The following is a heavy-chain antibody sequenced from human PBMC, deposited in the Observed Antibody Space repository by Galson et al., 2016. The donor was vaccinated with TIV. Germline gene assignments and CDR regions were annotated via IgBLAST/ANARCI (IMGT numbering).Heavy chain of an antibody. Sequence: SVKVSCKASGYTFTNFYIHWVRQAPGQGLEWVGVINPSGGRTSYAQKFQGRVILTRDTSTSAVYMTLGSVRSEDTAVFYCARGEFHRYYYMDVWGKGTTVTVSS. V-gene: IGHV1-46*01. CDR2: INPSGGRT. D-gene: IGHD3-10*01. CDR3: ARGEFHRYYYMDV. CDR1: GYTFTNFY. J-gene: IGHJ6*03.